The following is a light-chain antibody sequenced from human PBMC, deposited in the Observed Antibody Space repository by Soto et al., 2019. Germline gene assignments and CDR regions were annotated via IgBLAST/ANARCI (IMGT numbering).Light chain of an antibody. CDR3: QHYVNWPLT. V-gene: IGKV3-15*01. CDR2: DTS. CDR1: RGIGST. Sequence: EVVMTQSPATLSVSPGERATLSCRASRGIGSTLAWYQQKPGQTPRLLIYDTSTRATGVPARFIGSASGTEFTLTITSLQSEDFAAYYCQHYVNWPLTFGGGTKV. J-gene: IGKJ4*01.